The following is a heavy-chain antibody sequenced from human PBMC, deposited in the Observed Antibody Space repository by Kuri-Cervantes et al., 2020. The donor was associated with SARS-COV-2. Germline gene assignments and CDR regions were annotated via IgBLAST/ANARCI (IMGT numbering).Heavy chain of an antibody. V-gene: IGHV5-51*01. J-gene: IGHJ6*03. Sequence: GGSLRLPCKGSGYSFTSYWIGWVRQMPGKGLEWMGIIYPGDSDTRYSPSFQGQVTISADKSISTAYLQWSSLKASDTAMYYCARGGGPSLRYYYYYMDVWGKGTTVTVSS. D-gene: IGHD2-15*01. CDR2: IYPGDSDT. CDR3: ARGGGPSLRYYYYYMDV. CDR1: GYSFTSYW.